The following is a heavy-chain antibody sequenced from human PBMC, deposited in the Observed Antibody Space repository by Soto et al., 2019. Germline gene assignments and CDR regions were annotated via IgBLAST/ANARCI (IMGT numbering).Heavy chain of an antibody. V-gene: IGHV3-72*01. J-gene: IGHJ4*02. CDR3: TRVDPGAYYDGQ. D-gene: IGHD3-22*01. CDR1: GFSFSDHY. Sequence: EVQLVASGGGLVQPGGSLSLSCAASGFSFSDHYMDWFRQAPGTGLEWVGGTRNKANRYTTEYAAYGKGRFVTSRHDSKNLLYLQMNSLKTEDTAMYYCTRVDPGAYYDGQWGQGTPVTVAS. CDR2: TRNKANRYTT.